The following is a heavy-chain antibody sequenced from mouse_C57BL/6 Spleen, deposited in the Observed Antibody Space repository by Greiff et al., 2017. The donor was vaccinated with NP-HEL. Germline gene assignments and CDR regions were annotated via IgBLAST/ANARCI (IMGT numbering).Heavy chain of an antibody. J-gene: IGHJ1*03. Sequence: QVQLQQPGAELVRPGSSVKLSCKASGYTFTSYWMHWVKQRPIQGLEWIGNIDPSDSETHYNQKFKDKATLTVDKSSSTAYMQLSSLTSEDSAVYYCARLESRYWYFDVWGTGTTVTVSS. CDR1: GYTFTSYW. CDR2: IDPSDSET. CDR3: ARLESRYWYFDV. V-gene: IGHV1-52*01.